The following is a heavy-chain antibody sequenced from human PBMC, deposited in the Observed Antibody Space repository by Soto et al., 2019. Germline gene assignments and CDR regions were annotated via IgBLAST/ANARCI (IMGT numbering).Heavy chain of an antibody. CDR2: ISFDGSKT. CDR1: GSTFSNYD. Sequence: QVQLVQSGGGVVQPGRSLSLSCEASGSTFSNYDMDWVRQAPSKGLEWVAIISFDGSKTYYADSVKGRVTVSRDNSKNTLFLQMNSLRPDDTATYYCVREGYSGSYAAFWGQGSLVTVSS. V-gene: IGHV3-30*03. D-gene: IGHD1-26*01. CDR3: VREGYSGSYAAF. J-gene: IGHJ4*02.